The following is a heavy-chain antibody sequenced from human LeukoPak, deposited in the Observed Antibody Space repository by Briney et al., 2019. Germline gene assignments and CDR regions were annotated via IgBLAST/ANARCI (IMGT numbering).Heavy chain of an antibody. V-gene: IGHV4-4*07. D-gene: IGHD3-22*01. Sequence: SETLFLTCTVSGGSISSYYWSWIRQPAGKGLEWIGRIYTSGSTNYNPSLKSRVTMSVDTSKNQFSLKLSSVTAADTAVYYCARLLQGYYYDSSGLDYMDVWGKGTTVTVSS. J-gene: IGHJ6*03. CDR2: IYTSGST. CDR1: GGSISSYY. CDR3: ARLLQGYYYDSSGLDYMDV.